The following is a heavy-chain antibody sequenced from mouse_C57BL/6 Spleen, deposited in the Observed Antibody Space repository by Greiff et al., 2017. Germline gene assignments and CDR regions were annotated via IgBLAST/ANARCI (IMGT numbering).Heavy chain of an antibody. D-gene: IGHD1-1*01. CDR3: ARTNYGSSYDYAMDY. J-gene: IGHJ4*01. CDR1: GYTFTSYW. V-gene: IGHV1-52*01. Sequence: QVQLQQPGAELVRPGSSVKLSCKASGYTFTSYWMHWVKQRPIQGLEWIGNIDPSDSETHYNQKFKDKATLTVDKSSSTAYMQLSSLTSEDSAVYYCARTNYGSSYDYAMDYWGQGTSVTVSS. CDR2: IDPSDSET.